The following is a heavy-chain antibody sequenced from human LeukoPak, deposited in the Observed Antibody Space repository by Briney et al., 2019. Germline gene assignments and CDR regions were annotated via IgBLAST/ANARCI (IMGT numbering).Heavy chain of an antibody. J-gene: IGHJ4*02. Sequence: GGSLRPSCAASGFTFSSYAMHWVRQAPGKGLEYVSAISSNGGSTYYANSEKGRFTISRDNSKNTLYLQTGSLRAEDMAVYYCARGIAAAATYYFDYWGQGTLVTVSS. CDR3: ARGIAAAATYYFDY. V-gene: IGHV3-64*01. CDR1: GFTFSSYA. D-gene: IGHD6-13*01. CDR2: ISSNGGST.